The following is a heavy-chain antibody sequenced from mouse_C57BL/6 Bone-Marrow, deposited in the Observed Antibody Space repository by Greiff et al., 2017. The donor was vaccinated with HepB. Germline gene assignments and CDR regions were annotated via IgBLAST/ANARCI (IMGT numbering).Heavy chain of an antibody. V-gene: IGHV1-81*01. Sequence: QVQLKESGAELARPGASVKLSCKASGYTFTSYGISWVKQRTGQGLEWIGEIYPRSGNTYYNEKFKGKATLTADKSSSTAYMELRSLTSEDSAVYFCARTGSTLMDYWGQGTSVTVSS. CDR1: GYTFTSYG. CDR3: ARTGSTLMDY. J-gene: IGHJ4*01. CDR2: IYPRSGNT. D-gene: IGHD2-1*01.